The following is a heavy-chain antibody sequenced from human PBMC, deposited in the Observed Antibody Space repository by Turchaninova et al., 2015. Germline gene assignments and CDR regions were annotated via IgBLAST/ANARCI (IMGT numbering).Heavy chain of an antibody. Sequence: QVQLQQSGPGLVKPSQTLSLTCAISGDSVPSNSAAWNWIRQSPSSGLEWRGRTTYRPKWGNDVDVFGTGCITMKPETSKNHVSLQVNSVTTEDTAVYYCAREGGSGSLAFDYWGQGTLVTVSS. CDR2: TTYRPKWGN. V-gene: IGHV6-1*03. D-gene: IGHD1-26*01. J-gene: IGHJ4*02. CDR3: AREGGSGSLAFDY. CDR1: GDSVPSNSAA.